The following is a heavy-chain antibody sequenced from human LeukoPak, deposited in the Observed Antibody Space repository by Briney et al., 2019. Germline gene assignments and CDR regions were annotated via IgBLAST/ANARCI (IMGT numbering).Heavy chain of an antibody. D-gene: IGHD6-13*01. J-gene: IGHJ6*03. CDR1: GYTFTGYY. CDR2: INPNTGVT. V-gene: IGHV1-2*02. Sequence: GASVTVSCKASGYTFTGYYIHWVRQAPGQGLEWMGWINPNTGVTNYAQKFQGRVTVTRDASISTAYMELSRLESDDTAIYYCARVPGTSYYYYYMDVWGRGTTVTVSS. CDR3: ARVPGTSYYYYYMDV.